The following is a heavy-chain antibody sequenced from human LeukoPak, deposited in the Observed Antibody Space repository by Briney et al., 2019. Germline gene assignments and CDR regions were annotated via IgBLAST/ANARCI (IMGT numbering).Heavy chain of an antibody. CDR1: GYTLTELS. CDR2: INPNSGGT. V-gene: IGHV1-2*02. CDR3: ARDYDSSGYYYGILF. Sequence: ASVKVSCKVSGYTLTELSMHWVRQAPGKGLEWMGWINPNSGGTNYAQKFQGRVTMTRDTSISTAYMELSRLRSDDTAVYYCARDYDSSGYYYGILFWGQGTLVTVSS. J-gene: IGHJ4*02. D-gene: IGHD3-22*01.